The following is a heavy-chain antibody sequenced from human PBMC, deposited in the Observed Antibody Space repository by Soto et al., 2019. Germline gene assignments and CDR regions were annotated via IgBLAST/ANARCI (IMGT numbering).Heavy chain of an antibody. CDR2: ISYDGSNK. CDR1: GFTFSSYG. D-gene: IGHD5-18*01. J-gene: IGHJ4*02. CDR3: AKDLGGYSYEIDY. Sequence: XXSLRLSFAASGFTFSSYGMDWVPQAPGKGLEWVAVISYDGSNKYYADSVRGRFTISRDNSKNTLYLQMNSLRAEDTAVYYYAKDLGGYSYEIDYWGQGTLVTVSS. V-gene: IGHV3-30*18.